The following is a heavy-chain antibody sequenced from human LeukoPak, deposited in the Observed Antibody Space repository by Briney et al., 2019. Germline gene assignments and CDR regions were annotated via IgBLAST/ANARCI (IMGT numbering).Heavy chain of an antibody. CDR1: GGSISSSSYY. Sequence: PSETLSLTCTVPGGSISSSSYYWGWIRQPPGKGLEWIGSIYYSGSTYYNPSLKSRVTISVDTSKDQFSLKLNSVTAADTAVYYCARERRPEEGDGYNPIDYWGQGTLVTVSS. D-gene: IGHD5-24*01. V-gene: IGHV4-39*07. CDR3: ARERRPEEGDGYNPIDY. J-gene: IGHJ4*02. CDR2: IYYSGST.